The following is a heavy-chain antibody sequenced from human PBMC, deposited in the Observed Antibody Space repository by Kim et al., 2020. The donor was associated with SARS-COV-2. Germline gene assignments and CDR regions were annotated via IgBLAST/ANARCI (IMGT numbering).Heavy chain of an antibody. Sequence: QKLQGRVTMTTDTSTSTAYMELRSLRSDDTAVYYCARGGSRGVGATYFDYWGQGTLVTVSS. CDR3: ARGGSRGVGATYFDY. D-gene: IGHD1-26*01. J-gene: IGHJ4*02. V-gene: IGHV1-18*01.